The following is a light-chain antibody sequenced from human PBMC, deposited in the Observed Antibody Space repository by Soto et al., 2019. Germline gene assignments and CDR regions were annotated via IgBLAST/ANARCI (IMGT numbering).Light chain of an antibody. Sequence: EIVLTQSPGTLSLSPGERATLSCRASQRVTNNYLAWFQQKPGQAPRLLMYGASSRATGIPDRFSGSGSGTDFTLTITRLEPEDFAVYYCQQYASSRTFGQGTKV. CDR2: GAS. CDR1: QRVTNNY. J-gene: IGKJ1*01. CDR3: QQYASSRT. V-gene: IGKV3-20*01.